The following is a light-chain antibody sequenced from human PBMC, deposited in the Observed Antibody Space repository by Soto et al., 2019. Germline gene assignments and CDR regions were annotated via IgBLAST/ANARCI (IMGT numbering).Light chain of an antibody. CDR3: QQYGSSPWT. CDR2: GAS. J-gene: IGKJ1*01. CDR1: QSVSSSY. Sequence: EIVLTPSPATLSLSPGERATLSCRASQSVSSSYLAWYQQKPGQAPRLLIYGASSRATGIPDRFSGSGSGTDFTLTISRMEPEDFAVYYCQQYGSSPWTFGQGTQLDIK. V-gene: IGKV3-20*01.